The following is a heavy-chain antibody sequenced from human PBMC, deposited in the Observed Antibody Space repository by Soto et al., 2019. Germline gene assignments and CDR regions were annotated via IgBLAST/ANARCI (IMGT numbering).Heavy chain of an antibody. CDR3: AKDRDYYDSSGYSD. V-gene: IGHV3-23*01. CDR1: GFTFSSYA. J-gene: IGHJ4*02. D-gene: IGHD3-22*01. Sequence: GASLRLSCAASGFTFSSYAMSLVRQAPGKGLECVSAISGSAGSTYYADSVKGRFTISRDNSKSTLYLQMNSLRAEDTAVYYCAKDRDYYDSSGYSDWGQGTLVTVSS. CDR2: ISGSAGST.